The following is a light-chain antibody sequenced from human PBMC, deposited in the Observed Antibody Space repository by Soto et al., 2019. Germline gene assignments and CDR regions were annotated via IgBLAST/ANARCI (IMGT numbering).Light chain of an antibody. Sequence: EIVMTQSPATLTVSPGERATLSCRASQRVASNLAWYQQKPGQAPRLLIYGASTRATGIPARFSGSGSGTEFTLAISSLQSEDFAVYYCQHYDNTPPSVTFGPGTKVDIK. J-gene: IGKJ3*01. V-gene: IGKV3-15*01. CDR1: QRVASN. CDR2: GAS. CDR3: QHYDNTPPSVT.